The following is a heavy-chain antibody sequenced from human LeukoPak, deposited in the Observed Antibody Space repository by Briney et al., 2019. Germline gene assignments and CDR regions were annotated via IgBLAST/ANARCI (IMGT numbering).Heavy chain of an antibody. J-gene: IGHJ4*02. V-gene: IGHV4-34*01. CDR1: GGSFSGYY. CDR2: INHSGST. CDR3: ARARLLLRFSFDY. Sequence: PSETLSLTCAVYGGSFSGYYWSWIRQPPGKGLEWIGEINHSGSTNYNPSLKSRVTISVDTSKNQFSLKLSSVTAADTAVYYCARARLLLRFSFDYWSQGTLVTVSS. D-gene: IGHD3-22*01.